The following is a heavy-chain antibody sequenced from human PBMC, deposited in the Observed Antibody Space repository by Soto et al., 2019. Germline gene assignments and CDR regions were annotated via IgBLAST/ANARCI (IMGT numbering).Heavy chain of an antibody. CDR1: GGSLSGYY. J-gene: IGHJ6*02. CDR2: INHSGST. D-gene: IGHD5-12*01. Sequence: KASETLSLTCAVYGGSLSGYYWSWIRQPPGKGLEWIGEINHSGSTNYNPSLKSRLTLSIDTSKNQFSLTLSSVTAADTAVYYSATGRKRGYGWGDYYYYGMDVWGQGTTVTVSS. CDR3: ATGRKRGYGWGDYYYYGMDV. V-gene: IGHV4-34*01.